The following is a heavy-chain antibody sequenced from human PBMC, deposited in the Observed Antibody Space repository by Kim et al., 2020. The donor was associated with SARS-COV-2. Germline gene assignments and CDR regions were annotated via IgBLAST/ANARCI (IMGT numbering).Heavy chain of an antibody. V-gene: IGHV4-39*01. CDR2: VLYSGIA. Sequence: SETLSLTCSVSGASVNSTSRYWGWIRQPPGKGLEWIGSVLYSGIAFYNLSLRSRVSISVGTSKNEFSLRLTSVSAADRATYYCASILGMSYIDTWGHGILVTVSS. J-gene: IGHJ5*01. CDR3: ASILGMSYIDT. CDR1: GASVNSTSRY. D-gene: IGHD7-27*01.